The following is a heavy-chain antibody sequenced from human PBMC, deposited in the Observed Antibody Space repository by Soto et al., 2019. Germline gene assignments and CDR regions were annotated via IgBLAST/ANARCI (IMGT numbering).Heavy chain of an antibody. CDR2: ISSSGSTI. J-gene: IGHJ5*02. V-gene: IGHV3-11*01. D-gene: IGHD6-6*01. Sequence: QVQLVESGGGLVKPGGSLRLSCAASGFTFSDYYMSWIRQAPGKGLEWVSYISSSGSTIYYADSVKGRFTISRDNAKNSLYLQMNSLRAEDTAVYYCASVYSAVSSSSPGFDPWGQGTLVTVSS. CDR3: ASVYSAVSSSSPGFDP. CDR1: GFTFSDYY.